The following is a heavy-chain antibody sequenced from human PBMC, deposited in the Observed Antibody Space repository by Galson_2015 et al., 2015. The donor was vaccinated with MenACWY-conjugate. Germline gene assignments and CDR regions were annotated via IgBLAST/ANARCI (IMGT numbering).Heavy chain of an antibody. D-gene: IGHD6-13*01. J-gene: IGHJ3*02. Sequence: SLRLSCAASGFTFSTYWMNWVRQAPGKGLEWVAIIKQDGGEKYYVDSVKGRFTISRDNAKNSLHLQMNSLRAEDTAVYYCVRDVIRSSSSGDLPDAFESGGQLTMVTGSS. CDR3: VRDVIRSSSSGDLPDAFES. V-gene: IGHV3-7*01. CDR2: IKQDGGEK. CDR1: GFTFSTYW.